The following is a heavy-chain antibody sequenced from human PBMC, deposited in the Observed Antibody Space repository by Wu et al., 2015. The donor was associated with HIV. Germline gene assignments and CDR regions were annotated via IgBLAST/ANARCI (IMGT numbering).Heavy chain of an antibody. CDR2: IIPIFGTA. Sequence: QVQLVQSGAEVKKPGSSVKVSCKASGGTFSSYAISWVRQAPGQGLEWMGGIIPIFGTANYAQKFQGRVTITTDESTSTAYMELSSLRSEDTAVYYCARGYYYDSSGQGYYYYYGMDVWGQGTTVTVSS. J-gene: IGHJ6*02. CDR1: GGTFSSYA. CDR3: ARGYYYDSSGQGYYYYYGMDV. V-gene: IGHV1-69*05. D-gene: IGHD3-22*01.